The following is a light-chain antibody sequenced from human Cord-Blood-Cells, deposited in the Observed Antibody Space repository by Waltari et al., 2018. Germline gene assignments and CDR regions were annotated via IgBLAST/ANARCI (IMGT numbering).Light chain of an antibody. CDR3: QQYNSYPYT. J-gene: IGKJ2*01. CDR1: HSISSW. CDR2: KAS. V-gene: IGKV1-5*03. Sequence: DIKMTPYPSTLSASVGDKVTITCRASHSISSWLAWYQQKPGKAPTLLIYKASSIETGVPSRFSGSGSGTEFTLTISRLQPDDFATYYCQQYNSYPYTFGQGTKLEIK.